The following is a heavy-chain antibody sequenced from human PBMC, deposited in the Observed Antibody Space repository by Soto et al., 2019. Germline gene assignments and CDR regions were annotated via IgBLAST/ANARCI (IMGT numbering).Heavy chain of an antibody. CDR1: GFIVSANY. Sequence: DEQLVEPGGALVQPGGSLRLSCAASGFIVSANYMSWVRQAPGQRLEWVAAIYSGGGIYYRDSVKGRFTGSKDHSKNTVYLQRNSLRAEDSCVDYCMSRPRAWGQGTLVTVSS. D-gene: IGHD6-6*01. V-gene: IGHV3-66*01. CDR2: IYSGGGI. J-gene: IGHJ5*02. CDR3: MSRPRA.